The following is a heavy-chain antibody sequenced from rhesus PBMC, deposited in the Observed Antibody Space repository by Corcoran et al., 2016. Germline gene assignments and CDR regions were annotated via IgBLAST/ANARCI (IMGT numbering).Heavy chain of an antibody. CDR3: ARYEWYLLHMGPFDY. CDR2: INGDGGST. Sequence: QVQLQESGPGLVKPSETLSLTCAVSGGSFSSYWWSWIRQPPGKGLEWSGEINGDGGSTNYHPSPRSRVHISKDASKNQFYLKLSPETAADTAVYYCARYEWYLLHMGPFDYWGQGVLVTVSS. D-gene: IGHD2-27*01. CDR1: GGSFSSYW. J-gene: IGHJ4*01. V-gene: IGHV4-80*01.